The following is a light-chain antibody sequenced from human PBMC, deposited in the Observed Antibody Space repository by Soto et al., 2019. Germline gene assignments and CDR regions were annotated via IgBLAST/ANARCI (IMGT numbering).Light chain of an antibody. J-gene: IGKJ4*01. CDR2: GAS. V-gene: IGKV3-15*01. CDR1: QSVNSN. Sequence: EIVMTQSPATLSVSPGERATLSCRASQSVNSNLAWYQQKSGQAPRILIYGASTRATAIPARFSGSGSGTEFTLTITSLQSEDFAVYYCQQYIDWPRTFGGGTKVEIK. CDR3: QQYIDWPRT.